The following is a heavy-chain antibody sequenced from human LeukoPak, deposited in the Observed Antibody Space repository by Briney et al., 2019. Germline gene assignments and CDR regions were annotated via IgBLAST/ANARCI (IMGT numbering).Heavy chain of an antibody. Sequence: PSETLSLTCADYGGSFSGYYWSWIRQPPGKGLEWIGEINHSGSTYYNPSLKSRVTMSVDTSKNQFSLNLSSVTAADTAVYYCAREAATEPHYYYYMDVWGKGTTVTVSS. D-gene: IGHD1-14*01. CDR3: AREAATEPHYYYYMDV. CDR1: GGSFSGYY. CDR2: INHSGST. V-gene: IGHV4-34*01. J-gene: IGHJ6*03.